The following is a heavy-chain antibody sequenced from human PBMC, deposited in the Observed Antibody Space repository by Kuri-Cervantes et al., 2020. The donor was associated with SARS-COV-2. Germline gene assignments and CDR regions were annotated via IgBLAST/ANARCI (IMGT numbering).Heavy chain of an antibody. CDR3: ARREGGGSYNVAFDI. Sequence: SETLSLTCTVSGDSISSSSYYWGWIRQPPGKGLEWIGSIYHSGSIFYNPSLKSRVTILLDTSKNQFSLKLTSVTAADTAVYYCARREGGGSYNVAFDIWGQGTLVTVSS. V-gene: IGHV4-39*07. J-gene: IGHJ3*02. CDR2: IYHSGSI. CDR1: GDSISSSSYY. D-gene: IGHD1-26*01.